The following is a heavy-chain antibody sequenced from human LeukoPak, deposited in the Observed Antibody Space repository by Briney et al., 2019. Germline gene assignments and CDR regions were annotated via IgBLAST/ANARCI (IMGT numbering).Heavy chain of an antibody. J-gene: IGHJ6*03. CDR2: IIPIFGTA. V-gene: IGHV1-69*05. Sequence: SVKVSCKASGGTFSSYAISWVRQAPGQGLEWMGGIIPIFGTANYAQKFQGRVTITTDESTSTAYMELSSLRSEDTAVYYCARTAGGSGRYPNYYYYYMDVWGKGTTVTVSS. CDR1: GGTFSSYA. D-gene: IGHD6-19*01. CDR3: ARTAGGSGRYPNYYYYYMDV.